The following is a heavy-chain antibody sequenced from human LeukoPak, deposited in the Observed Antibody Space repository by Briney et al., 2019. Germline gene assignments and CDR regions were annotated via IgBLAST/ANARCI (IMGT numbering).Heavy chain of an antibody. Sequence: PGGSLRLSCAASGFTFGYFAMNWVRQTPGKGLEWIAYISRISTAIQYADSVKGRFTISRDNGENSLFLQMNSLRVEDTALYYCARDGYNLADLWGQGTLVTVSS. D-gene: IGHD5-24*01. CDR3: ARDGYNLADL. CDR1: GFTFGYFA. J-gene: IGHJ5*02. CDR2: ISRISTAI. V-gene: IGHV3-48*01.